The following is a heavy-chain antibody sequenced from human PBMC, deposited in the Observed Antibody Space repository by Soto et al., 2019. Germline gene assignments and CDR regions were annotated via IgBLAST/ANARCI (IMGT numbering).Heavy chain of an antibody. Sequence: PSDTLSLTFIVSGASIANSSYYWCWICQPPGKGLEWIGSIFYSGTTYYNPSLKSRVTISVDASKNQFSLKLYSVTAADTALYYGARHPVITSHCYYELWGQGTLVTVSS. V-gene: IGHV4-39*01. D-gene: IGHD2-15*01. CDR1: GASIANSSYY. CDR2: IFYSGTT. J-gene: IGHJ4*02. CDR3: ARHPVITSHCYYEL.